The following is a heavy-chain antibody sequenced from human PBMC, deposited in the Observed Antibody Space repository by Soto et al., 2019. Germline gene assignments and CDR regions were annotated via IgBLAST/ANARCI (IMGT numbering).Heavy chain of an antibody. CDR2: INHSGST. D-gene: IGHD6-13*01. Sequence: QVQLQQWGAGLLKPSETLSLTCAVYGGSFSGYYWSWIRQPPGKGLEWIGEINHSGSTNYNPSLKSRVTISVDTSKNQLSLKLSSVTAADTAVYYCASGLRSSSWPYDYWGQGTLVTVSS. V-gene: IGHV4-34*01. J-gene: IGHJ4*02. CDR3: ASGLRSSSWPYDY. CDR1: GGSFSGYY.